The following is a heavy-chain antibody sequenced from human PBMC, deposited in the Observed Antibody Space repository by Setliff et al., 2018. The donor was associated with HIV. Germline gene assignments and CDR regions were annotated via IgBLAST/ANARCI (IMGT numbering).Heavy chain of an antibody. V-gene: IGHV4-59*11. Sequence: NPSETLSLTCTVSGPSINIHYWSWIRQSPRKGFEWIGYIYSTGSTNYNPSLQSRVTISMVASRNQFSLKVTSVTAADTAVYYCAKGAGFYGDYTFDHWGQGRQVTVSS. CDR3: AKGAGFYGDYTFDH. CDR1: GPSINIHY. D-gene: IGHD4-17*01. CDR2: IYSTGST. J-gene: IGHJ4*02.